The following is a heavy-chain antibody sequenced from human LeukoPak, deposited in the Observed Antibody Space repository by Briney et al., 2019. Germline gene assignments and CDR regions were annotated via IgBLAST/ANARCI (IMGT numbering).Heavy chain of an antibody. CDR3: ARDSDGYKAFDY. CDR2: IYSGGST. CDR1: GFTFSSYD. J-gene: IGHJ4*02. V-gene: IGHV3-66*02. D-gene: IGHD5-24*01. Sequence: GGSLRLSCAASGFTFSSYDMNWVRQAPGKGLEWVAVIYSGGSTYYSEAVKGRFTISRDNSKNTLYLQMNSLRAEDTAVYYCARDSDGYKAFDYWGQGTLVTVSS.